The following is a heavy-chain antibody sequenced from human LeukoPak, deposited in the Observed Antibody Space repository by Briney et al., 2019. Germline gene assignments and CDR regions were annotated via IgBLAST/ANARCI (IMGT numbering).Heavy chain of an antibody. V-gene: IGHV3-64D*06. Sequence: GGSLRLSCSASGFTFSSYAMHWVRQAPGKGVAYVSAISSNGGSTYYADSVKGRFTISRDNSKNTLYLQMSSLIAEDTAVYYCVKDYDILTGYFDYWGQGTLVTVSS. CDR3: VKDYDILTGYFDY. CDR2: ISSNGGST. D-gene: IGHD3-9*01. CDR1: GFTFSSYA. J-gene: IGHJ4*02.